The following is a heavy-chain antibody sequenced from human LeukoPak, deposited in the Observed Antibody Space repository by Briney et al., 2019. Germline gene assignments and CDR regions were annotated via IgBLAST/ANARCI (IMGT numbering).Heavy chain of an antibody. CDR3: ARGGSRSGGSLRTFDS. CDR1: GYTFSSHN. D-gene: IGHD2-15*01. V-gene: IGHV1-8*01. Sequence: GASVKVSCKASGYTFSSHNINWVRQVSGHGLEWMGWMRPDTGFTGYAQKFRGSVTMTRDTSTNTSYMELSSLRSDDTAVYYCARGGSRSGGSLRTFDSWGQGTLVIVSS. CDR2: MRPDTGFT. J-gene: IGHJ4*02.